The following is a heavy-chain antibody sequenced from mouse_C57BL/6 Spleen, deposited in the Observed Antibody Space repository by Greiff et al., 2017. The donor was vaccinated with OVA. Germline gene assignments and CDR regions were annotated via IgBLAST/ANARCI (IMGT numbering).Heavy chain of an antibody. D-gene: IGHD2-4*01. CDR3: ARMDYDGAWFAY. CDR1: GYTFTSYW. Sequence: VQLQQSGAELVKPGASVKMSCKASGYTFTSYWITWVKQRPGQGLEWIGDIYPGSGSTNYNEKFKSKATLTVDTSSSTAYMQLSSLTSEDSAVYYCARMDYDGAWFAYWGQGTLVTVSA. J-gene: IGHJ3*01. V-gene: IGHV1-55*01. CDR2: IYPGSGST.